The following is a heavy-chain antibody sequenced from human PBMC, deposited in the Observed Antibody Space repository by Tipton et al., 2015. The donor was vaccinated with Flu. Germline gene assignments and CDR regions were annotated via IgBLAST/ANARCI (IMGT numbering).Heavy chain of an antibody. J-gene: IGHJ4*02. Sequence: SLRLSCSASGFSFSIHGMNWVRQAPGKGLEWVSCVSSSSSSYIYYADSVKGRFTISRDNAKNSLYLEMNSLRAEDTAVYYCARDRAAAAPDYWGQGTLVTVSS. CDR1: GFSFSIHG. D-gene: IGHD6-13*01. V-gene: IGHV3-21*01. CDR2: VSSSSSSYI. CDR3: ARDRAAAAPDY.